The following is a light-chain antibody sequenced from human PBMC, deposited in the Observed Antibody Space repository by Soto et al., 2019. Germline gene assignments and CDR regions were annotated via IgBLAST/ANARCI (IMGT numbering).Light chain of an antibody. Sequence: DIQMTQSPSSLSASVGDRVTITCRASQSISSYLNWYQQKPGRAPKLLIYAASSLQGGVPARFSASGSRTDFTLTISSLQPDDFATYYCQQTSAAPFTFGPGTKVDIK. CDR1: QSISSY. CDR2: AAS. V-gene: IGKV1-39*01. CDR3: QQTSAAPFT. J-gene: IGKJ3*01.